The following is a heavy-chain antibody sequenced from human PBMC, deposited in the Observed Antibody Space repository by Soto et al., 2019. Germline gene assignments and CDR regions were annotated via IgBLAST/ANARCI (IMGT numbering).Heavy chain of an antibody. V-gene: IGHV3-30-3*01. J-gene: IGHJ4*02. CDR1: GFTFSSYA. CDR3: ARDPIVGANGLDY. CDR2: ISYDGSNK. D-gene: IGHD1-26*01. Sequence: QVQLVESGGGVVQPGRSLRLSCAASGFTFSSYAMHWVRQAPGKGLEWVAVISYDGSNKYYADSVKGRFTISRDNSKNTLYLQMNSLRAEDTAVYYCARDPIVGANGLDYWGQGTLVTVSS.